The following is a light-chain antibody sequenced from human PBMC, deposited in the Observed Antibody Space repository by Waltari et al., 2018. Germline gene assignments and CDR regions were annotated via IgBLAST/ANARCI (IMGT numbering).Light chain of an antibody. Sequence: DIQFTQSQSSLPASVGDRDTVTCRASQGITSYLAWYQQKPGKAPKLLIYSASSLQSGVPSRFSGSGSGTEFTLTISSLQPEDFAIYYCQQRNSYPWTFGRGTKVESK. CDR1: QGITSY. CDR3: QQRNSYPWT. CDR2: SAS. V-gene: IGKV1-9*01. J-gene: IGKJ1*01.